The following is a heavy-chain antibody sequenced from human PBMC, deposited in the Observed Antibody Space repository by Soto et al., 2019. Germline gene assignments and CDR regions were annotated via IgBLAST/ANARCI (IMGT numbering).Heavy chain of an antibody. J-gene: IGHJ1*01. CDR1: GGTFSGYA. CDR2: IIPIFGIT. D-gene: IGHD1-1*01. Sequence: QAQLMQSGAEVKEPGSSVKVSCKASGGTFSGYAISWVRQAPGQGLEWLGGIIPIFGITNYAQKFQNRLTIAADESSATVYMDLRSLTSEDSAIYYCSRDPRSITGTTSSEDFQNWGQGTLVSVS. V-gene: IGHV1-69*01. CDR3: SRDPRSITGTTSSEDFQN.